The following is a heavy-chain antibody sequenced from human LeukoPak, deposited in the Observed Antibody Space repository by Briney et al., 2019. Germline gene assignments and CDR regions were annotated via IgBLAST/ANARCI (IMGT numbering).Heavy chain of an antibody. CDR2: IYHSGST. J-gene: IGHJ2*01. CDR3: ARHGDSSDWSHWYFDL. Sequence: PSETLSLTCAVSGGSISSSNWWSWVRQPPGKGLEWIGEIYHSGSTNYNPSLKSRVTISVDKSKNQFSLKLSSVTAADTAVYYCARHGDSSDWSHWYFDLWGRGTLVTVSS. CDR1: GGSISSSNW. V-gene: IGHV4-4*02. D-gene: IGHD6-19*01.